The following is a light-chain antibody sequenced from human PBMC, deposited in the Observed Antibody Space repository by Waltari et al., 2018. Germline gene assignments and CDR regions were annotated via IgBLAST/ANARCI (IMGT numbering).Light chain of an antibody. Sequence: IVLTQSPATLSLSPGERATLSLMAIQTVSTYLAWFQQKPGQAPSPLLYDASNRAPGIPARFSGSGSGTDFSLTISSLEPEDFAVYYCLQRSLWPWTFGQGTKVAVK. J-gene: IGKJ1*01. V-gene: IGKV3-11*01. CDR1: QTVSTY. CDR2: DAS. CDR3: LQRSLWPWT.